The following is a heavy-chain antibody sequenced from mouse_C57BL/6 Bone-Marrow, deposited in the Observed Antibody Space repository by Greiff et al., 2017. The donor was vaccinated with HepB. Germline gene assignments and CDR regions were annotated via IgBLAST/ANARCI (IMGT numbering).Heavy chain of an antibody. Sequence: DVQLVESGGGLVKPGGSLKLSCAASGFTFSSYAMSWVRQTPEKRLEWVATISDGGSYTYYPDNVKGRFTISRDNAKNNLYLQMSHLKSEDTAMYYCARARLYYSNLYWYFDVWGTGTTVTVSS. J-gene: IGHJ1*03. D-gene: IGHD2-5*01. CDR3: ARARLYYSNLYWYFDV. CDR2: ISDGGSYT. V-gene: IGHV5-4*01. CDR1: GFTFSSYA.